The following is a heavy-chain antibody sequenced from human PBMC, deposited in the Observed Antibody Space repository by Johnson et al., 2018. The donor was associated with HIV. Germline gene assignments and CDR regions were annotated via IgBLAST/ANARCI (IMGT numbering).Heavy chain of an antibody. CDR2: ISYDGINK. V-gene: IGHV3-30*18. Sequence: QVQLVESGGGVVQPGRSLRVSCGTSGFTFSSYDMHWVRQAPGKGLEWVAVISYDGINKYYPDSVKGRFTISRDNSKNTLYLHMNNLTAEDTAVYHCAKGYYDSSFGLDMWGQGTMVIVSS. CDR1: GFTFSSYD. J-gene: IGHJ3*02. D-gene: IGHD3-3*01. CDR3: AKGYYDSSFGLDM.